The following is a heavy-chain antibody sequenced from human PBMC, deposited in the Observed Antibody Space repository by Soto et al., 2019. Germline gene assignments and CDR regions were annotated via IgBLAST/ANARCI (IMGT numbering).Heavy chain of an antibody. Sequence: GGSLRLSCAASGFTFSSYAMSWVRQAPGKGLEWVSAISGSGGSTYYADSVKGRFTISRDNSKNTLYLQMNSLRAEDTAVYYCASRIVGAVSGRFDPWGQGTLVTVSS. CDR3: ASRIVGAVSGRFDP. J-gene: IGHJ5*02. CDR2: ISGSGGST. V-gene: IGHV3-23*01. D-gene: IGHD1-26*01. CDR1: GFTFSSYA.